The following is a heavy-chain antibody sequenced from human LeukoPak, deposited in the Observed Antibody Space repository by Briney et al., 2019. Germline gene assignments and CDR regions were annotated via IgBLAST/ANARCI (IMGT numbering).Heavy chain of an antibody. V-gene: IGHV1-69*05. J-gene: IGHJ6*03. CDR1: GGTFSNYT. CDR2: IIPIFGTA. Sequence: SVKVSCKASGGTFSNYTISWVRQAPGQGLEWMGGIIPIFGTANYAQKFQGRVTNTTDESTSTAYMELSSLRSEDTAVYYCASGPRGGTTVYYYYYYYMDVWGKGTTVTVSS. D-gene: IGHD1-1*01. CDR3: ASGPRGGTTVYYYYYYYMDV.